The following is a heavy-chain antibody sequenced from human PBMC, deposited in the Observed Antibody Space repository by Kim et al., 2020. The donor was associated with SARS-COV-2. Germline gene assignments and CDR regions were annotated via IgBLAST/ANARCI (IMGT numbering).Heavy chain of an antibody. J-gene: IGHJ6*03. CDR1: GFTFSSYS. D-gene: IGHD6-13*01. CDR3: ARGALAAAGWRTNYIYY. Sequence: GGSLRLSCAASGFTFSSYSMNWVRQAPGKGLEWVSSISSSSSYIYYPDSVKGRFTISRDNAKNSLYLQMNSLRAEDTAVYYCARGALAAAGWRTNYIYY. V-gene: IGHV3-21*01. CDR2: ISSSSSYI.